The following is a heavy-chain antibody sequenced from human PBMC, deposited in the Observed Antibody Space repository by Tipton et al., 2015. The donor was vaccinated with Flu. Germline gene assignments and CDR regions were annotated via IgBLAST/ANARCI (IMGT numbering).Heavy chain of an antibody. CDR1: GFTFSGSW. CDR3: AKVIPEIVSGLDY. CDR2: ISFDSSEK. D-gene: IGHD5/OR15-5a*01. V-gene: IGHV3-30*18. Sequence: SLRLSCAASGFTFSGSWMHWVRQAPGKGLEWISFISFDSSEKSYSDSVKGRFTISRDNSKNTLYLQMNSLRAEDTAIYYCAKVIPEIVSGLDYWGQGTLVTVSS. J-gene: IGHJ4*02.